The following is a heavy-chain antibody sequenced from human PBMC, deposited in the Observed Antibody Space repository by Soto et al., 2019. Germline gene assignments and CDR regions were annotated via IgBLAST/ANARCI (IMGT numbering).Heavy chain of an antibody. V-gene: IGHV4-39*01. CDR1: GGSISSSRYY. Sequence: QVQLQEAGPGLVKPSETLSLTCTVSGGSISSSRYYWGWIRQPPGKWLQWIGSFCYSGTTYYNPSRRSRVTISVDTSKNQVSLRLTSVTAADTAVYYCARLPFPQGWERPTYFDFWGQGTLVTVSS. J-gene: IGHJ4*02. D-gene: IGHD1-1*01. CDR2: FCYSGTT. CDR3: ARLPFPQGWERPTYFDF.